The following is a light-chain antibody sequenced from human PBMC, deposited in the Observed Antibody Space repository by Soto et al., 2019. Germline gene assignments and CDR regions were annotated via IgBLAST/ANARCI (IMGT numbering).Light chain of an antibody. V-gene: IGLV2-18*02. J-gene: IGLJ2*01. CDR3: MSHSSTTDRVV. CDR2: EVS. Sequence: QSVLTQPPSVSGSPGQSVTISCTGTSSDVGSYNRVSWYQQSPGTAPKLMIYEVSNRPSGVSNRFSGSKSDNTASLTISGLQAEDEADYYCMSHSSTTDRVVFGGGTKLTVL. CDR1: SSDVGSYNR.